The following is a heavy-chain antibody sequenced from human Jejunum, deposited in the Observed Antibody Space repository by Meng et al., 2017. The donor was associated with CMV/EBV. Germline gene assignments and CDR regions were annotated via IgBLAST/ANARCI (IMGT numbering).Heavy chain of an antibody. J-gene: IGHJ4*02. Sequence: LTCAISGDSVSRDNAAWNWIRPSPSRGLEWLGRTYHRSQWYTDYAISVQSRITINADTSKNQFSLHLNSVSPEDTAVYYCARGWALDYWGQGTLVTVSS. CDR3: ARGWALDY. CDR2: TYHRSQWYT. CDR1: GDSVSRDNAA. V-gene: IGHV6-1*01. D-gene: IGHD3-10*01.